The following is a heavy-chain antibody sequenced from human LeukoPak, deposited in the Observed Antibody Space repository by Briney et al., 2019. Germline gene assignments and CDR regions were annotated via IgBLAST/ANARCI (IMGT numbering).Heavy chain of an antibody. V-gene: IGHV3-48*03. D-gene: IGHD1-1*01. Sequence: GGSLRLSCAASGFTFSSYEMNWVRQAPGKGLEWVSYISSSGSTIYYADSVKGRFTISRDNAKNSLYLQMNSLRAEDTAVYYCARDPGTEGGNWFDPWGQGTLVTVSS. CDR2: ISSSGSTI. CDR1: GFTFSSYE. CDR3: ARDPGTEGGNWFDP. J-gene: IGHJ5*02.